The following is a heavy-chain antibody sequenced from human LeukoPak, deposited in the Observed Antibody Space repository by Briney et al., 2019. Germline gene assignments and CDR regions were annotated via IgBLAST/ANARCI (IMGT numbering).Heavy chain of an antibody. CDR3: AQGDSYYDFLLSV. Sequence: GGSLRLSCAASGFTVSSDYMSWVRQAPGKGLEWVSVIYSGGTTHYADSVKGRFTISRDNSKNTLYLQMNSLRVEDTAVYYCAQGDSYYDFLLSVWGQGTMVTVSS. J-gene: IGHJ3*01. D-gene: IGHD3-3*01. CDR2: IYSGGTT. V-gene: IGHV3-53*01. CDR1: GFTVSSDY.